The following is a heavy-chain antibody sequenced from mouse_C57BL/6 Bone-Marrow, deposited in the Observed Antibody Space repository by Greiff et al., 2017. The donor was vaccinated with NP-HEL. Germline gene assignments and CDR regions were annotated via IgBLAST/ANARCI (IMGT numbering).Heavy chain of an antibody. J-gene: IGHJ3*01. D-gene: IGHD1-1*01. CDR3: ARSPITTGAY. Sequence: VQLQQSGAELVRPGTSVKVSCKASGYAFTNYLIEWVKQRPGQGLEWIGVLNPGSGGTNYNEKFKGKATLTADKSSSTAYMQLSSLTSEDSAVYFCARSPITTGAYWGQGTLVTVSA. CDR1: GYAFTNYL. V-gene: IGHV1-54*01. CDR2: LNPGSGGT.